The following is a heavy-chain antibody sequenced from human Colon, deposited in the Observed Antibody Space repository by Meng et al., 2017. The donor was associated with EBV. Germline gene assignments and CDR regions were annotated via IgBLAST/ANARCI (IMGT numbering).Heavy chain of an antibody. CDR2: IYYSGST. CDR1: GGSVSSGGYY. CDR3: ARVSSGWDYFDY. V-gene: IGHV4-31*03. Sequence: QVPLQESAPGPVKPSQTLSLPCTVSGGSVSSGGYYWTWIRQHPGKGLEWFGHIYYSGSTFYNPSLKRRVIISIDTSKNQFSLNLRSVTAADTAVYYCARVSSGWDYFDYWGQGTLVTVSS. D-gene: IGHD6-19*01. J-gene: IGHJ4*02.